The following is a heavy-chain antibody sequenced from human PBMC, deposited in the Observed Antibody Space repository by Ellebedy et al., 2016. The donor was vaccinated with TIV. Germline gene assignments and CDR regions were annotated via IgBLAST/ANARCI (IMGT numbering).Heavy chain of an antibody. CDR1: GFTFSNYD. Sequence: PGGSLRLSCAASGFTFSNYDMHWVRQATGKGLEWVSGIGTAGDTYYPGSGRGRFTISRENAKNSLFLQMNSLRDGDTAVYYCARGRYGPWGQGTLVTVSS. CDR2: IGTAGDT. D-gene: IGHD3-10*01. V-gene: IGHV3-13*01. J-gene: IGHJ5*02. CDR3: ARGRYGP.